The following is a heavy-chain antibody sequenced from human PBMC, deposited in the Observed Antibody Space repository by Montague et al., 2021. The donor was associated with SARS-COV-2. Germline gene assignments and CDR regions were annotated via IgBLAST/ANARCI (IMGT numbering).Heavy chain of an antibody. J-gene: IGHJ6*02. D-gene: IGHD5-12*01. V-gene: IGHV3-48*02. CDR1: GFTLSSYS. CDR3: ARDPAIVATIYGMDV. Sequence: SLRLSCAASGFTLSSYSMTWVRQAPGKGLEWVSYISSSSSTIYYADSVKGRFTISRDNAKNSLYLQMNSLRDEDTAVYYCARDPAIVATIYGMDVWGQGTTVTVSS. CDR2: ISSSSSTI.